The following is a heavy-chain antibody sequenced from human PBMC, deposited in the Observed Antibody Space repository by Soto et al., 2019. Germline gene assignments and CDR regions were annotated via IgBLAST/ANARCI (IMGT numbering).Heavy chain of an antibody. J-gene: IGHJ5*02. CDR1: GGSISSGGYS. Sequence: QLQLQESGSGLVKPSQTLSLTCAVSGGSISSGGYSWSWIRQPPGKGLEGIGYIYHSGSTYYNPSRTSRVTISVARSKNQFSRKLGSVPAAAPAVYYCARVPDRWGQGTLVTVSS. CDR3: ARVPDR. CDR2: IYHSGST. D-gene: IGHD2-2*01. V-gene: IGHV4-30-2*01.